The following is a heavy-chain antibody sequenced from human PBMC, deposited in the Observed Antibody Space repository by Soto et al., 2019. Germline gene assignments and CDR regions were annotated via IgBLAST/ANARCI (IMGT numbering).Heavy chain of an antibody. CDR1: GFTFSRYS. V-gene: IGHV3-30-3*01. CDR3: AREGGGNWNDALDY. J-gene: IGHJ4*02. CDR2: ISYDGSNK. Sequence: QVQLVESGGGVVQPGRSLRLSCAASGFTFSRYSMHWVRQAPGKGLEWVAVISYDGSNKYYADSVKGRFTISRDNSKNTLSLQRNSLSAGDTAVYYCAREGGGNWNDALDYWGQGTLVTVSS. D-gene: IGHD1-1*01.